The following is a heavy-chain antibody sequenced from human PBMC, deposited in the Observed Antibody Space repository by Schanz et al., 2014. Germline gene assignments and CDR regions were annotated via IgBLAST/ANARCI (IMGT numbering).Heavy chain of an antibody. CDR1: GFTFSSYA. D-gene: IGHD2-2*01. V-gene: IGHV3-23*01. Sequence: EGQLLESGGGLIQPGGSLRLSCAASGFTFSSYAMSWVRQAPGKGLEWVSTISASGGSTYYADSVKGRFTISRDNSKNTLYLHMNTLRSEDTAVYYCAKDSTHIDIVLVPTASDYWGQGTLVTVSS. CDR3: AKDSTHIDIVLVPTASDY. CDR2: ISASGGST. J-gene: IGHJ4*02.